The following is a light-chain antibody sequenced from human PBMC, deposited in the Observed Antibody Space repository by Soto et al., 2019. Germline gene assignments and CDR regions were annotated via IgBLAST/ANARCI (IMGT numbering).Light chain of an antibody. CDR1: QSVSSSY. Sequence: DIVLTQSPGTLSLSPGERATLSCRASQSVSSSYLAWYQHEPGQAPRLLIYGASNRANGIPDRFSGSGSGTDFALTISRLEPEDFAVYYCQQYGSSPQTFGQGTKVDIK. J-gene: IGKJ1*01. CDR3: QQYGSSPQT. V-gene: IGKV3-20*01. CDR2: GAS.